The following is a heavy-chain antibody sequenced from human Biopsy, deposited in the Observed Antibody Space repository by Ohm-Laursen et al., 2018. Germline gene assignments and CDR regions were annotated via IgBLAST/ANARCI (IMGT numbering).Heavy chain of an antibody. D-gene: IGHD3-10*01. CDR3: VRGGSGSFPFDY. CDR1: GGSINSYY. V-gene: IGHV4-4*07. J-gene: IGHJ4*02. CDR2: LFTSGNT. Sequence: VTLSLTCTVSGGSINSYYWSWMRQPAGQGLEWIGRLFTSGNTNYSPSFNNRVTMSVDTSKNQFSLRLTSVTAADTAVYYCVRGGSGSFPFDYWGPGTLVTVSS.